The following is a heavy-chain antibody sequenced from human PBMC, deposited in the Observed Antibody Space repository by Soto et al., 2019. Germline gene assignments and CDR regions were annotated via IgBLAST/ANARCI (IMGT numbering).Heavy chain of an antibody. CDR1: GGTFSSYA. J-gene: IGHJ4*02. Sequence: QVQLVQSGAEVKKPGSSVKVSCKASGGTFSSYAISWVRQAPGQGLEWMGGIIPIFGTANYAQKFQGRVTITADDATRPAYMERGSLRSEDTAVYYCARDRFFDSSCYYNYWGQGTLVTVSS. D-gene: IGHD3-22*01. CDR2: IIPIFGTA. CDR3: ARDRFFDSSCYYNY. V-gene: IGHV1-69*12.